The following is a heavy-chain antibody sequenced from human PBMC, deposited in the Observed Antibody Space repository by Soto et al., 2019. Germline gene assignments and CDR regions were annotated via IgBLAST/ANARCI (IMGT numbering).Heavy chain of an antibody. V-gene: IGHV4-59*01. CDR3: ARWYGGSLDY. Sequence: QVQLQESGPGLVKPSETLSLTCTVSGGSISSYYWSWIRQPPGKGLEWIGYIYYSGSTNYNPALKSRVTISVDTSKNQFSLKLNSVTAADTAVYYCARWYGGSLDYWGQGTLGTVSS. CDR2: IYYSGST. CDR1: GGSISSYY. J-gene: IGHJ4*02. D-gene: IGHD4-17*01.